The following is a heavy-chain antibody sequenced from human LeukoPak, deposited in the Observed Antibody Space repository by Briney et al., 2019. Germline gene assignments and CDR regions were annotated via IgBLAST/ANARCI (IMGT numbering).Heavy chain of an antibody. CDR3: AGRESDGSGSRTFDY. Sequence: SETLSLTCAVYGGSFSGYYWSWIRQPPGKGLEWIGEINHSGSTNYNPSLKSRVTISVDTSKNQFSLKLSSVTAADTAVYYCAGRESDGSGSRTFDYWGPGTLVTVSS. V-gene: IGHV4-34*01. D-gene: IGHD3-10*01. CDR2: INHSGST. J-gene: IGHJ4*02. CDR1: GGSFSGYY.